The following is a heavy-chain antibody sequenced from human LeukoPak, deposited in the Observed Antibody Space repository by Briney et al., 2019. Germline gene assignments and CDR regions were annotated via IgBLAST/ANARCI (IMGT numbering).Heavy chain of an antibody. J-gene: IGHJ4*02. CDR2: IEQEVSEK. Sequence: GGSLRLSCAASEFTFRDYWMNWVRQAPGKGLEWVANIEQEVSEKNYVDSVKGRFTISRDNAKSSLYLQMNSLRSEDTAVYYCAGGSGWLPDSWGQGTLVIVSS. D-gene: IGHD5-24*01. CDR1: EFTFRDYW. CDR3: AGGSGWLPDS. V-gene: IGHV3-7*01.